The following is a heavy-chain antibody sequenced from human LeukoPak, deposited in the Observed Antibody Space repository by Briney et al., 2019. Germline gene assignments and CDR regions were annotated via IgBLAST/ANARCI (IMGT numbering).Heavy chain of an antibody. J-gene: IGHJ4*02. Sequence: GGSLRLSCTASGFTFGDYAMSWFRQAPGKGLEWVGFIRSKAYGGTTEYAASVKGRFTISRDDSKSIAYLQMNSLKTEDTAVYYCTREVGEVATIGTFVDYWGQGTLVTVSS. CDR1: GFTFGDYA. CDR3: TREVGEVATIGTFVDY. V-gene: IGHV3-49*03. CDR2: IRSKAYGGTT. D-gene: IGHD5-12*01.